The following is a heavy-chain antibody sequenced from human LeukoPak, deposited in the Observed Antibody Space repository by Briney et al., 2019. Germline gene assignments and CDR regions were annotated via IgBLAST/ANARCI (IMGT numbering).Heavy chain of an antibody. D-gene: IGHD6-19*01. J-gene: IGHJ4*02. V-gene: IGHV3-30*02. CDR1: GFTFSSYG. CDR3: ASGGPYSSGWYSY. CDR2: IRYDGSNK. Sequence: PGGSLRLSCAASGFTFSSYGMHWVRQAPGKGLEWVAFIRYDGSNKYYADSVKGRFTISRDNSKNTLYLQMNSLRAEDTAGYYCASGGPYSSGWYSYWGQGTLVTVSS.